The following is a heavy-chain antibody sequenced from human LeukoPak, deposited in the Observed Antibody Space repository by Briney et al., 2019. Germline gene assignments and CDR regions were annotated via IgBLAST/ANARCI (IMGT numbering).Heavy chain of an antibody. CDR1: GFTFSSYW. Sequence: AGGSLRLSCAASGFTFSSYWMSWVRQAPRKGLEWVANIKKDGSETYYVDSVKGRFTISRDDAKNSVYLQMNSLRAEDTAVYFCARDSAVAAWDYWGQGTLVTVSS. J-gene: IGHJ4*02. CDR2: IKKDGSET. V-gene: IGHV3-7*01. D-gene: IGHD6-19*01. CDR3: ARDSAVAAWDY.